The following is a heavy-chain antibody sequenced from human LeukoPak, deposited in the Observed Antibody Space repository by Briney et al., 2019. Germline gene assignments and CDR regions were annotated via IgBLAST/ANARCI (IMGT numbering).Heavy chain of an antibody. D-gene: IGHD3-22*01. CDR1: GSTLTELS. J-gene: IGHJ4*02. Sequence: GASVKVSCKVSGSTLTELSMHWVRQAPGKGLEWMGGFDPEDGETIYAQKFQGRVTMTEDTSTDTAYMELSSLRSEDTAVFYCATVPINYYDNSGFVRWGQGTLVTVSS. CDR3: ATVPINYYDNSGFVR. CDR2: FDPEDGET. V-gene: IGHV1-24*01.